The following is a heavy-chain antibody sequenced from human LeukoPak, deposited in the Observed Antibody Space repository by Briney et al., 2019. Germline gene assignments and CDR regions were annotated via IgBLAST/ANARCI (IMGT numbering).Heavy chain of an antibody. Sequence: SETLSLTCTVSGGSISSYYYTWIRQPPGKGLEWIGYIYYSGSTNYNPSLESRVTISVDTSKNQFSLKLSSVTAADTAVYYCARTGIVVANSYGGAFDIWGQGTMVTVSS. CDR1: GGSISSYY. D-gene: IGHD3-22*01. CDR2: IYYSGST. J-gene: IGHJ3*02. CDR3: ARTGIVVANSYGGAFDI. V-gene: IGHV4-59*01.